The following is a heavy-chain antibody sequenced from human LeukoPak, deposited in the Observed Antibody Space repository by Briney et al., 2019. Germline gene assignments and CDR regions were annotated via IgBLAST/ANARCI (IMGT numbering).Heavy chain of an antibody. Sequence: GGSLRLSCAASGFTFSAYWMSWIRQAPGKGLEWVANIKQDGSEEYYVDSVKGRFTISRDNAKNSLYLQMNSLRAEDTAVYYCARDIGAPTDYWGQGTLVTVSS. CDR3: ARDIGAPTDY. CDR2: IKQDGSEE. CDR1: GFTFSAYW. J-gene: IGHJ4*02. D-gene: IGHD6-25*01. V-gene: IGHV3-7*01.